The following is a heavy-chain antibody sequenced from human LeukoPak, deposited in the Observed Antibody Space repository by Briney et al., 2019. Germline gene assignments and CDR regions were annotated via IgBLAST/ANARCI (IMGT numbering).Heavy chain of an antibody. Sequence: PGGSLRLSCAAPGFTFSSYNMNWVRQAPGKGLEWVSTISSSSSYIYYADSVKGRFTISRDNAKNSLYLQMNSLRAEDTAVYYCAKLIAQYYFDYWGQGTLVTVSS. CDR3: AKLIAQYYFDY. CDR2: ISSSSSYI. J-gene: IGHJ4*02. V-gene: IGHV3-21*01. D-gene: IGHD3-22*01. CDR1: GFTFSSYN.